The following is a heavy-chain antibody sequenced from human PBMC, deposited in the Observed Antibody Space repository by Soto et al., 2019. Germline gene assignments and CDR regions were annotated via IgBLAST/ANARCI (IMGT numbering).Heavy chain of an antibody. D-gene: IGHD6-19*01. J-gene: IGHJ4*02. V-gene: IGHV3-30-3*01. CDR3: ARDKEGGWDY. CDR1: GFTISSYA. Sequence: QVQLVESGGGVVQPGRSLRLSCAASGFTISSYAMHWVRQAPGKGLEWVAVISYDGSNKYYADSVKGRFTISRDNSKNTLYLQMNSLRAEDTAVYYCARDKEGGWDYWGQGTLVTVSS. CDR2: ISYDGSNK.